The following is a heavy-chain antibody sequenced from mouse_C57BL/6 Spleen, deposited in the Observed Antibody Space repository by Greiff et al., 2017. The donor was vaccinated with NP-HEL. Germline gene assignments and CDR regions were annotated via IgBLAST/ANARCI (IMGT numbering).Heavy chain of an antibody. Sequence: LQESGAELVRPGASVKLSCKASGYTFTDYYINWVKQRPGQGLEWIARIYPGSGNTYYNEKFKGKATLTAEKSSSTAYMQLSSLTSEDSAVYFCARAGVLRSYAMDYWGQGTSVTVSS. CDR3: ARAGVLRSYAMDY. CDR1: GYTFTDYY. D-gene: IGHD1-1*01. V-gene: IGHV1-76*01. J-gene: IGHJ4*01. CDR2: IYPGSGNT.